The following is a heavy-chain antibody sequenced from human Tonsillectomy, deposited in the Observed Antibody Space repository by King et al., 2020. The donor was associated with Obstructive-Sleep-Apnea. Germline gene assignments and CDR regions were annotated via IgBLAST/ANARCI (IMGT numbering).Heavy chain of an antibody. CDR2: IYSGGST. V-gene: IGHV3-53*04. D-gene: IGHD3-10*01. J-gene: IGHJ5*02. Sequence: QLVQSGGGLVQPGGSLRLSCAASGFTVSSNYMSWVRQAPGKGLEWVSVIYSGGSTYYADSVKGRCTISRHNSKNTLYLQMNSLRAEDTAVYYCARDPAGGSGSSRFDPWGQGTLVTVSS. CDR3: ARDPAGGSGSSRFDP. CDR1: GFTVSSNY.